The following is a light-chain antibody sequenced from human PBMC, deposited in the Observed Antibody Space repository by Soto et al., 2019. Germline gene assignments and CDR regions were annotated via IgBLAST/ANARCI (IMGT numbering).Light chain of an antibody. CDR2: GAS. Sequence: EIVMTQSPATLSVSPGERATVSCRASQSISSNLAWYQQKPGQAPRLLMYGASIRATGIPARFSGNGSGTEFTLTISSLQSEDFAVYFCQRTNWAPLTFGGGTKVAIK. CDR3: QRTNWAPLT. CDR1: QSISSN. V-gene: IGKV3-15*01. J-gene: IGKJ4*01.